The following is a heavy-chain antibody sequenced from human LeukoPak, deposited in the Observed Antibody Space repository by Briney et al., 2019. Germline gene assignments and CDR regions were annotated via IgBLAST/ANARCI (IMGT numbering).Heavy chain of an antibody. J-gene: IGHJ4*02. CDR2: IKQDGSEK. D-gene: IGHD4-11*01. V-gene: IGHV3-7*01. CDR1: GFTFSDYY. CDR3: ARVKTGAGLTRRSRDAHFDY. Sequence: GGSLRLSCAASGFTFSDYYMSWIRQAPGKGLEWVANIKQDGSEKYYVDSVKGRFTISSDNAKNSLYLQMNSLRAEDTAVYYCARVKTGAGLTRRSRDAHFDYWGQGTLVTVSS.